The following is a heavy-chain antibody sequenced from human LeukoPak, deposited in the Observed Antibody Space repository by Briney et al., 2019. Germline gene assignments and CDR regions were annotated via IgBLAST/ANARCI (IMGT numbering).Heavy chain of an antibody. CDR1: GGSISSSNW. D-gene: IGHD4-23*01. CDR3: ARDSYGGSNWFDP. J-gene: IGHJ5*02. Sequence: SGTLSLTCAVSGGSISSSNWWSWVRQPPGKGLEWIGEIYHSGSTNYNPSLKSRVTISVDTSKNQFSLKLSSVTAADTAVYYCARDSYGGSNWFDPWGQGTLVTVSS. V-gene: IGHV4-4*02. CDR2: IYHSGST.